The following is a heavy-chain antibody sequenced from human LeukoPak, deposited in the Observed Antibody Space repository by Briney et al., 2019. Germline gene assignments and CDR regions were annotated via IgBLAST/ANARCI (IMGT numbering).Heavy chain of an antibody. V-gene: IGHV4-39*01. J-gene: IGHJ4*02. CDR1: GGSISSSSYY. Sequence: PSETLSLTCTVSGGSISSSSYYWGWIRQPPGKGLEWIGSIYYSGSTYYNPSLKSRVTISVDTSKNQFSLKLSSVTAADTAVYYCARHRFLGQQLVHPYFDYWGQGTLVTVSS. CDR3: ARHRFLGQQLVHPYFDY. D-gene: IGHD6-13*01. CDR2: IYYSGST.